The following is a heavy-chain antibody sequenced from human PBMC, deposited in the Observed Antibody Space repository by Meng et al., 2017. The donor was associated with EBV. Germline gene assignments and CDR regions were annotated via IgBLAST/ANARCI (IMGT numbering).Heavy chain of an antibody. D-gene: IGHD3-10*01. CDR2: IYDGGTT. V-gene: IGHV4-61*01. J-gene: IGHJ4*02. CDR1: GASVSGGTYH. Sequence: GQLPRSGPGLGKPSGPLPPPWPVSGASVSGGTYHWSWIRQPPGKELEWIGYIYDGGTTIYNPSLKSRVTILVDASKNQFSLKLSSVTTADTAVYYCAKSRSSTPGVVDYWGQGTLVTVSS. CDR3: AKSRSSTPGVVDY.